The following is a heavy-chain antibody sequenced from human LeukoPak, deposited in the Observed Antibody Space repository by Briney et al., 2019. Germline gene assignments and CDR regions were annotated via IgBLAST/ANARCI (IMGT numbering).Heavy chain of an antibody. J-gene: IGHJ4*02. Sequence: PGGSLRLSCAASGFTFSSYGMHWVRQAPGKGLEWVAVISYDGSNKYYADSVKGRFTISRDNSKNTLYLQMNSLRAEDTAVYYCARDFPYCSGGSCWGYFDYWGQGTLVTVSS. CDR1: GFTFSSYG. V-gene: IGHV3-30*03. CDR3: ARDFPYCSGGSCWGYFDY. D-gene: IGHD2-15*01. CDR2: ISYDGSNK.